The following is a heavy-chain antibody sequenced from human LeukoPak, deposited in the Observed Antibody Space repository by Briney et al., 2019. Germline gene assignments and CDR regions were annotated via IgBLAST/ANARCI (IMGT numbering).Heavy chain of an antibody. V-gene: IGHV3-48*01. CDR1: GFTVSSNY. J-gene: IGHJ3*02. Sequence: GGSLRLSCAASGFTVSSNYMSWVRQAPGKGLEWVSYISSSSSTIYYADSVKGRFTISRDNAKNSLYLQMNSLRAEDTAVYYCAREFSFHAFDIWGQGTMVTVSS. D-gene: IGHD2-2*01. CDR3: AREFSFHAFDI. CDR2: ISSSSSTI.